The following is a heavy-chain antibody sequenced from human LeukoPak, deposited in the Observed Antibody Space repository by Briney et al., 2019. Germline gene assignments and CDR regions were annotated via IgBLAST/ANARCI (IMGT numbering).Heavy chain of an antibody. Sequence: SETLSLTCTVSGGSISSYYWSWIRQPPGKGLEWIGYIFYTGSTNYNPSLKSRVTISVDTSKNQFSLKLNSVSAADTAVYYCARGHTAVAGNWFDPWGQGTLVTVSS. CDR3: ARGHTAVAGNWFDP. CDR1: GGSISSYY. J-gene: IGHJ5*02. V-gene: IGHV4-59*01. CDR2: IFYTGST. D-gene: IGHD6-19*01.